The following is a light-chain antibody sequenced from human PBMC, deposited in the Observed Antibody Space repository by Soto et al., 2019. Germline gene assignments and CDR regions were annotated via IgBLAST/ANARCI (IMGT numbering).Light chain of an antibody. CDR1: QHINDW. Sequence: DIQMTQSPSMLSASVGHRVIMTCRASQHINDWLAWYHQRPGKAPELLIYKASNLQTGVPSRFSGTGSGTEFTLTVTSLQPGDLGTYSCQHYQHDPWTFGQGTKVEV. V-gene: IGKV1-5*03. CDR2: KAS. CDR3: QHYQHDPWT. J-gene: IGKJ1*01.